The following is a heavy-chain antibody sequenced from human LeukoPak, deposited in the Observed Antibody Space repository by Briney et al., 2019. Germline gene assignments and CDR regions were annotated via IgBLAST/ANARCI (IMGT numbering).Heavy chain of an antibody. Sequence: SQTLSLTCAISGDSASSNSAAWNWIRQSPSRGLEWLGRTYYRSKWYNDYAVSVKSRITINPDTSKNQFSLQLNSVTPEDTAVYYCARSYSSSLGYLRDFDYWGQGTLVTVSS. CDR3: ARSYSSSLGYLRDFDY. CDR1: GDSASSNSAA. V-gene: IGHV6-1*01. D-gene: IGHD6-13*01. J-gene: IGHJ4*02. CDR2: TYYRSKWYN.